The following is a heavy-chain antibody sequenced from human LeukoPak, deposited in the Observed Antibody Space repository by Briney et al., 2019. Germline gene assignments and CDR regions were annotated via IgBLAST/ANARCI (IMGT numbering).Heavy chain of an antibody. Sequence: ASVKVSCKASGGTFSSYAISWVRQAPGQGLEWMGRIIPILGIANYAQKFQGRVTITADKSTSTAYMELSSLRSEDTAVYYCASSYYYGSESYGPLDYWGQGTLVTVSS. CDR3: ASSYYYGSESYGPLDY. V-gene: IGHV1-69*04. J-gene: IGHJ4*02. CDR1: GGTFSSYA. D-gene: IGHD3-10*01. CDR2: IIPILGIA.